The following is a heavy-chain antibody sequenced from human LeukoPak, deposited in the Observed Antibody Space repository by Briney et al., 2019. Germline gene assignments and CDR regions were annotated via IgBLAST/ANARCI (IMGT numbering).Heavy chain of an antibody. V-gene: IGHV4-59*01. CDR1: GGSISSYY. CDR2: IYYSGST. Sequence: PSETLSLTCTVSGGSISSYYWSWIRQSPGKGLEWIGYIYYSGSTNYNPSLKSRLTISVDTSKNQFSLKLTSVTAADTAVYYCARDSPQTRTGSFDLWGRGTLVTVSS. D-gene: IGHD1-1*01. J-gene: IGHJ2*01. CDR3: ARDSPQTRTGSFDL.